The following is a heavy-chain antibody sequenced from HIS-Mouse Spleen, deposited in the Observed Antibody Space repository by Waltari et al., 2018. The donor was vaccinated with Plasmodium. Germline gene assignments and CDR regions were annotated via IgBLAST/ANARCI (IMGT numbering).Heavy chain of an antibody. CDR3: ARSIAATVTFYFDY. D-gene: IGHD6-13*01. J-gene: IGHJ4*02. Sequence: QVQLQESGPGLVKPSQTLSLTCTVSGGSLSSGGYYCSWIRQNPGKGLEWIGYIYYSGSTYYNPSLKSRVTISVDTSKNQFSLKLSSVTAADTAVYYCARSIAATVTFYFDYWGQGTLVTVSS. CDR2: IYYSGST. V-gene: IGHV4-31*03. CDR1: GGSLSSGGYY.